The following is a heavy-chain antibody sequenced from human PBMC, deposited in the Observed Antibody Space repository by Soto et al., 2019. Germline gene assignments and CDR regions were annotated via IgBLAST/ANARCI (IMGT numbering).Heavy chain of an antibody. D-gene: IGHD1-26*01. CDR2: IYHSGST. CDR3: ARDQYSGSYYYYYYYGMDV. V-gene: IGHV4-30-2*01. Sequence: TLSLTCAVSGGSISSGDYSWSWIRQPPGKGLEWIGYIYHSGSTYYNPSLKSRVTISVDRSKNQFSLKLSSVTAADTAVYYCARDQYSGSYYYYYYYGMDVWGQGTTVTVSS. J-gene: IGHJ6*02. CDR1: GGSISSGDYS.